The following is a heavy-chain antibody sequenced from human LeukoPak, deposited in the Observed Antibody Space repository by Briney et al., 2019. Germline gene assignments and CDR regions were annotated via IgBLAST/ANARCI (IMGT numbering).Heavy chain of an antibody. Sequence: SETLSLTCTVSGGSISSGGYYWSWIRQHPGKGLEWIVYIYYSGSTYYNPSLKSRVTISVDTSKNQFSLKLSSVTAADTAVYYCAREPRDDYGDYPPDAFDIWGQGTMVTVSS. J-gene: IGHJ3*02. CDR2: IYYSGST. CDR3: AREPRDDYGDYPPDAFDI. V-gene: IGHV4-31*03. CDR1: GGSISSGGYY. D-gene: IGHD4-17*01.